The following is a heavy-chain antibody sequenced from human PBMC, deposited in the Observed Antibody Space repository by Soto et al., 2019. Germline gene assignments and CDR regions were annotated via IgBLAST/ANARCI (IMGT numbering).Heavy chain of an antibody. J-gene: IGHJ4*02. CDR2: ISYDGSNK. CDR1: GFTFSSNA. D-gene: IGHD6-13*01. Sequence: QVQLVESGGGVVQPGRSLRLSCAASGFTFSSNAMHWVRQAPGKGLEWVAVISYDGSNKYYADSVKGRFTISRDNSKNTPYLQMNSLRAEDTAVYYCAREALQLAYDFWGQGTLVTVSS. V-gene: IGHV3-30-3*01. CDR3: AREALQLAYDF.